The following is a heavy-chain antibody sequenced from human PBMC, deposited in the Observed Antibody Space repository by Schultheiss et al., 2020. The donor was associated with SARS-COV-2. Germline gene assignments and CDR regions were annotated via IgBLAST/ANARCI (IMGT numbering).Heavy chain of an antibody. J-gene: IGHJ5*02. Sequence: SQTLSLTCTVSGGSISSSSYYWGWIRQPPGKGLEWIGEIYYSGSTNYNPSLKSRVTISVDTSKNQFSLKLSSVTAADTAVYYCVREQWELGWFDPWGQGTLVTVSS. CDR2: IYYSGST. V-gene: IGHV4-39*07. CDR3: VREQWELGWFDP. CDR1: GGSISSSSYY. D-gene: IGHD1-26*01.